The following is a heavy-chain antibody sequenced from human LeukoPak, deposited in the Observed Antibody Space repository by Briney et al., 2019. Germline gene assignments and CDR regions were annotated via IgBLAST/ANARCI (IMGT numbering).Heavy chain of an antibody. CDR2: ISGSGGST. CDR3: AKDFSMTTVTTNDY. Sequence: PGGSLRLSYAASGFTFSSYAMSWVRQAPGKGLEWVSAISGSGGSTYYADSVKGRFTISRDNSKNTLYLQMNSLRAEDTAVYYCAKDFSMTTVTTNDYWGQGTLVTVSS. J-gene: IGHJ4*02. CDR1: GFTFSSYA. V-gene: IGHV3-23*01. D-gene: IGHD4-17*01.